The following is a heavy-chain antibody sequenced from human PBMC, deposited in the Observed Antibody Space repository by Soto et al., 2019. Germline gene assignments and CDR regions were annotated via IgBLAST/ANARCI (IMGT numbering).Heavy chain of an antibody. CDR2: IIPTFAST. D-gene: IGHD3-22*01. CDR3: ARGRLIYYYDSSAYYYDVDI. CDR1: GGTFSNYG. J-gene: IGHJ3*02. V-gene: IGHV1-69*01. Sequence: QVQLVQSGAEVKKPGSSVKVSCKASGGTFSNYGISWVRQAPGQGLEWMGGIIPTFASTKYAQKFQGRVTITADESTSTAYMELSSLRSDDTAIYYCARGRLIYYYDSSAYYYDVDIWGQGTMVTVSS.